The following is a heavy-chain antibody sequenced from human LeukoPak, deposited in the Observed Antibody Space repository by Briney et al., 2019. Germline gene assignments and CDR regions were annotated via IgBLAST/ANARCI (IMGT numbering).Heavy chain of an antibody. D-gene: IGHD3-22*01. J-gene: IGHJ4*02. CDR1: GFTFSSYS. Sequence: GGSLRLSCAASGFTFSSYSMNWVRQAPGKGLEWVSSISSSSSYIYYADSVKGRFTISRDNAKNSLYLQMNSLRAEDTAVYYCARDMPRSYYDSSHRGAVSSELDYWGQGTLVTVSS. CDR3: ARDMPRSYYDSSHRGAVSSELDY. CDR2: ISSSSSYI. V-gene: IGHV3-21*01.